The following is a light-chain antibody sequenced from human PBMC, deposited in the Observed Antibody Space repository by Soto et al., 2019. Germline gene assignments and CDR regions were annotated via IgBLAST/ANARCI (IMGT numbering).Light chain of an antibody. Sequence: ELVLTQSPGTPSLSPGDRATLSCRASQGVSATSLAWYQHKVGQAPRLLIYGAFSRATGIPARFSGNGSETDFNFAISRLEPEDWAVYFCHQYGSTPFTFGPGTKVDIK. J-gene: IGKJ3*01. V-gene: IGKV3-20*01. CDR3: HQYGSTPFT. CDR1: QGVSATS. CDR2: GAF.